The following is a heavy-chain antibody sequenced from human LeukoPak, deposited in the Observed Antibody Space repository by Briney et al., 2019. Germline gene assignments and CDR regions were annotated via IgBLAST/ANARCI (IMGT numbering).Heavy chain of an antibody. J-gene: IGHJ4*02. Sequence: GGSLRLSCAASGFTFSSYEMNWVRQAPGKGLEWVTYISSSGSTIYHADYVKGRFTVSRGNAKNSLYLQMNNLRAEDTALYYCGRDRVGGRGYSLDYLGQGTLVTVSS. CDR3: GRDRVGGRGYSLDY. V-gene: IGHV3-48*03. CDR2: ISSSGSTI. CDR1: GFTFSSYE. D-gene: IGHD5-18*01.